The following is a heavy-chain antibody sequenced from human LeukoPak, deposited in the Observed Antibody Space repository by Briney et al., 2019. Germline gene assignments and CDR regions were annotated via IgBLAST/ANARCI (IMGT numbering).Heavy chain of an antibody. V-gene: IGHV1-2*02. CDR3: ARAKAMWGSGDY. Sequence: ASVKVSCKASVYTFTHYYVHCVRQAPGHEREWMGWTDPYTGGANYAQKFGGRVTVTRDTTISTGYMDQSGLRSDNTAVYYSARAKAMWGSGDYWGEGALVSCSS. D-gene: IGHD3-10*01. CDR1: VYTFTHYY. J-gene: IGHJ4*02. CDR2: TDPYTGGA.